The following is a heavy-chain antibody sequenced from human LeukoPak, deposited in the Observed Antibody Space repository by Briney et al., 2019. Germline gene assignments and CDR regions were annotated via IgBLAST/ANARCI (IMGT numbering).Heavy chain of an antibody. CDR1: GGTFNNSA. CDR2: IMPLFGTA. Sequence: SVKVSCKTSGGTFNNSAISWVRQAPGQGLEWLGGIMPLFGTAGYAQKFQGRVTMTRNTSISTAYMELSSLRSEDTAVYYCARGEDAQHWGQGTLVTVSS. V-gene: IGHV1-69*05. J-gene: IGHJ1*01. D-gene: IGHD2-15*01. CDR3: ARGEDAQH.